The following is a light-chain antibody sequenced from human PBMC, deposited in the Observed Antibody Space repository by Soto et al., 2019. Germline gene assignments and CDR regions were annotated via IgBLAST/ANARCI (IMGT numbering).Light chain of an antibody. V-gene: IGKV1-5*01. J-gene: IGKJ5*01. CDR1: QTISSW. CDR3: QQYNSFSLIT. Sequence: DIQMTQSPFTLSASVGDRVTITCRASQTISSWLAWYQQIPGKAPKILISDASILENGVPSRFSGTGSGTEFTLTISNLQPDDFATYFCQQYNSFSLITFGQGTRLEIK. CDR2: DAS.